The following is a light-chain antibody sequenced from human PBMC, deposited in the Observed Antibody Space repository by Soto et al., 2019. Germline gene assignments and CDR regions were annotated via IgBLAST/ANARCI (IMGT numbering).Light chain of an antibody. CDR1: QSVSSD. J-gene: IGKJ1*01. CDR2: GAS. V-gene: IGKV3-15*01. CDR3: QQYNSWPRT. Sequence: EIVITQSPATLSVSPGERATHSCRASQSVSSDLAWYHQKPGQAPRLLIYGASTRATGIPARFSGSGSGTEFTLTINSLQSEDFAVYYCQQYNSWPRTFGQGTKVDIK.